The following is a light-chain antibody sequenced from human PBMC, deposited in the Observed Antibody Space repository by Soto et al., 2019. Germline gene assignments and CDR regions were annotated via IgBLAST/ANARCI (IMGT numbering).Light chain of an antibody. CDR1: QSISSW. Sequence: DIQMTQSPSTLSASVGDRVTITARASQSISSWVAWYQQKXGKAPKXXIYKASNLESGVPSRFSGSGSGTEFTLTISTLQPDDFATYYCQQYNTYPWTFGQGTKVDIK. J-gene: IGKJ1*01. CDR2: KAS. V-gene: IGKV1-5*03. CDR3: QQYNTYPWT.